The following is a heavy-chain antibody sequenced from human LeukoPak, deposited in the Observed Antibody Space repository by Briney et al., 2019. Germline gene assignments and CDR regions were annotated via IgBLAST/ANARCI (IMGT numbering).Heavy chain of an antibody. CDR2: IKSGGWA. CDR3: GRDPNGDYLGAFDFQR. J-gene: IGHJ1*01. V-gene: IGHV3-23*01. Sequence: PGGSLRLSCTGSGFTFANYAMVWVRQTPGKELQWVSAIKSGGWADYAGSVQGRFTMSRDNSKNTVFLQMNSLRPEDTAIYYCGRDPNGDYLGAFDFQRWGQGTQVTVSS. CDR1: GFTFANYA. D-gene: IGHD4-17*01.